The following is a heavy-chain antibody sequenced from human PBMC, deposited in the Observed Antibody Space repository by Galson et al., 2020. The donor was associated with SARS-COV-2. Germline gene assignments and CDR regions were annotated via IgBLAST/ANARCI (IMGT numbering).Heavy chain of an antibody. V-gene: IGHV5-10-1*01. CDR1: GYSFTSYW. CDR3: ARLEAARDTDYYYYYGMDV. CDR2: IDPSDSYT. J-gene: IGHJ6*02. Sequence: HGESLKISCKGSGYSFTSYWISWVRQMPGKGLEWMGRIDPSDSYTNYSPSFQGHVTISADKSISTAYLQWSSLKASDTAMYYCARLEAARDTDYYYYYGMDVWGQGTTVTVSS. D-gene: IGHD6-6*01.